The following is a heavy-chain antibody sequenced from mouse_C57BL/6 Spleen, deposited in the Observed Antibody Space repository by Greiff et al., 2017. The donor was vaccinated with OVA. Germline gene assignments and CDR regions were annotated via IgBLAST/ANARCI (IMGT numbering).Heavy chain of an antibody. J-gene: IGHJ3*01. D-gene: IGHD1-1*01. V-gene: IGHV1-26*01. CDR2: INPNNGGT. CDR1: GYTFTDYY. Sequence: EVQLQQSGPELVKPGASVKISCKASGYTFTDYYMNWVKQSHGKSLEWIGDINPNNGGTSYNQKFKDKATLTVDKSSSTAYMELRRLTSEDSAVYYCAKTYCGSSPWFAYWGQGTLVTVSA. CDR3: AKTYCGSSPWFAY.